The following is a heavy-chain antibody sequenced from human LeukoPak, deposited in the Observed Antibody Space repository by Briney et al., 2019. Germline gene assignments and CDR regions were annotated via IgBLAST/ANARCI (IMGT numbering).Heavy chain of an antibody. CDR1: GGTFSSYA. CDR3: ARGDYYDSSGEVRPGDAFDI. Sequence: SSVKVSCKASGGTFSSYAISWVRQVPGQGLEWMGGIIPIFGTANYAQKFQGRVTITTDESTSTAYMELSSLRSEDTAVYYCARGDYYDSSGEVRPGDAFDIWGQGTMVTVSS. D-gene: IGHD3-22*01. V-gene: IGHV1-69*05. CDR2: IIPIFGTA. J-gene: IGHJ3*02.